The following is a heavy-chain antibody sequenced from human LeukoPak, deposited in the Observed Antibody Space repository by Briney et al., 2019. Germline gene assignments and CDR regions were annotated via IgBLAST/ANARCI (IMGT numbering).Heavy chain of an antibody. D-gene: IGHD1-26*01. V-gene: IGHV3-66*01. J-gene: IGHJ4*02. CDR3: ARGRSGSYIDY. CDR2: IYSGGST. CDR1: GFTVSSNY. Sequence: PGGSLRLSCAASGFTVSSNYMSWVRQAPGKGLEWVPVIYSGGSTYYADSVKGRFTISRDNSKNTLYLQMNSLRAEDTAVYYCARGRSGSYIDYWGQGTLVTVSS.